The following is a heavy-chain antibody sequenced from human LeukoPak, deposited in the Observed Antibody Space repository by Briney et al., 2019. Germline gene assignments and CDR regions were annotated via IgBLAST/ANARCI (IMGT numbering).Heavy chain of an antibody. V-gene: IGHV3-23*01. CDR1: GFTFSNYA. Sequence: GGSLRLSCAASGFTFSNYAMNWVRQAPGKVLVWVSGLNSDGSTTGYADSVKGRFTISRDNSKYTLYLQMNSLRAEDTAVYYCARGLLGGSYYALGAFDIWGQGTMVTVPS. D-gene: IGHD1-26*01. CDR2: LNSDGSTT. J-gene: IGHJ3*02. CDR3: ARGLLGGSYYALGAFDI.